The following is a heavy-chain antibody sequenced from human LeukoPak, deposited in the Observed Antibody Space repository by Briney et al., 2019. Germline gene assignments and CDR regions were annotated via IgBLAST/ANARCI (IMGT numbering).Heavy chain of an antibody. CDR1: GYTLTDLS. Sequence: GASVKVSCKVSGYTLTDLSMHWVRQAPGKGLECMGGFDPEVGDTIYAQKFQGRVTLTEDTSTDTAYMDLSSLTSEDTAVYSCATGLRGFGDFDYWGQGTLVTVSS. J-gene: IGHJ4*02. CDR3: ATGLRGFGDFDY. CDR2: FDPEVGDT. D-gene: IGHD3-10*01. V-gene: IGHV1-24*01.